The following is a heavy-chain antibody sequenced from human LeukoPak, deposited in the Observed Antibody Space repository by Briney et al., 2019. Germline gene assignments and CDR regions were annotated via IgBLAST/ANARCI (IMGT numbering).Heavy chain of an antibody. Sequence: GGSLRLSCAASGFTVSSIYMSWVRQAPGKGLEWVSVIYSGGSTHYADSVKGRLTISRDNSKNTLYLQMNSLRAEDTAVYYCARGHSSPLYYFDYWGQGTLVAVSS. D-gene: IGHD6-19*01. V-gene: IGHV3-53*01. J-gene: IGHJ4*02. CDR2: IYSGGST. CDR1: GFTVSSIY. CDR3: ARGHSSPLYYFDY.